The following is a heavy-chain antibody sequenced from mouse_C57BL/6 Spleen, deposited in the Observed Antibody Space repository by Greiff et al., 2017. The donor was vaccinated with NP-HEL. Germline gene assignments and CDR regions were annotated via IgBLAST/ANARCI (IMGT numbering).Heavy chain of an antibody. V-gene: IGHV1-4*01. CDR1: GYTFTSYT. Sequence: QVQLQQSGAELARPGASVKMSCTASGYTFTSYTMPWVKQRPGQGLEWIGYINPRRGYTKYNQKFKDKATLTADKSSSTAYMQLSSLTSEDSAVYYCALDYYAMDYWGQGTSVTVSS. CDR3: ALDYYAMDY. CDR2: INPRRGYT. J-gene: IGHJ4*01.